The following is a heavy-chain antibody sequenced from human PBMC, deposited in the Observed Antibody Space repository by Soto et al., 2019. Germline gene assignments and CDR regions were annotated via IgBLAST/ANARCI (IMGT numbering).Heavy chain of an antibody. Sequence: QVQLVQSGAEVKKPGASVKVSCKASGYTFTSYAMHWVRQAPGQRLEWMGWINAGNGNTKYSQKCQGRVTITSDTSASTAYLELSSLRSADTAVYYCARDRECSGGSCYYYYYMDVWGKGTTVTVSS. J-gene: IGHJ6*03. CDR1: GYTFTSYA. V-gene: IGHV1-3*01. CDR3: ARDRECSGGSCYYYYYMDV. CDR2: INAGNGNT. D-gene: IGHD2-15*01.